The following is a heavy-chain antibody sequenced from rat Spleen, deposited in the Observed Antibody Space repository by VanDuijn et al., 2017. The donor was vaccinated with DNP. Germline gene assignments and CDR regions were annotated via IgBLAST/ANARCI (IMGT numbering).Heavy chain of an antibody. CDR2: ISYDGGST. CDR3: VRPIYFYSGDNWFAY. Sequence: EVQLVESGGGLVQPGGSLKLSCAASGFTFSDYYMAWVRQAPTKGLEWVAYISYDGGSTSYGDSVKGRFTISRDNAKSTLYLQMNSLRSEDMATYYCVRPIYFYSGDNWFAYWGQGTLVTVSS. J-gene: IGHJ3*01. CDR1: GFTFSDYY. V-gene: IGHV5-22*01. D-gene: IGHD1-1*01.